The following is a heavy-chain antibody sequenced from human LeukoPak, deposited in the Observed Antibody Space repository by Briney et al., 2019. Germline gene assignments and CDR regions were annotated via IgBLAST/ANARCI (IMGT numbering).Heavy chain of an antibody. CDR1: GGSISSGGYY. V-gene: IGHV4-31*03. CDR2: IYYSGST. Sequence: SQTLSLTCTVSGGSISSGGYYWSWIRQHPGKGLEWIGYIYYSGSTYYNPSLKSRVTISVDTSKNQFSLKLSSVTAADTAAYYCARGLQLRGIFDYFDYWGQGTLVTVSS. J-gene: IGHJ4*02. CDR3: ARGLQLRGIFDYFDY. D-gene: IGHD5-24*01.